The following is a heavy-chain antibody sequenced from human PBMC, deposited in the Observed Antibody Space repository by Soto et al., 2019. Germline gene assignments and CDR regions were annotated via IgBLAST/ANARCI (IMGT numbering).Heavy chain of an antibody. J-gene: IGHJ5*02. V-gene: IGHV4-4*02. Sequence: QVQLQESGPGLVKPSGTLALTCAVSGVSVTRSNWWSWVRQSPGKGLEWIGEVYHSGSTRYNPSLNRRVTLSVDISRSQFSLRLTSVTAADTAVYYCAREGIYSSFDPWGQGILVTVSS. CDR1: GVSVTRSNW. CDR3: AREGIYSSFDP. CDR2: VYHSGST. D-gene: IGHD5-12*01.